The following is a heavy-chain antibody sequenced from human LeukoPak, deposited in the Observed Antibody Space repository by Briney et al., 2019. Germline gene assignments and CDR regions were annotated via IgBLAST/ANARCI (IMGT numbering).Heavy chain of an antibody. CDR3: ARIYSGSHYS. D-gene: IGHD1-26*01. V-gene: IGHV3-23*01. CDR1: GFTFSKFP. J-gene: IGHJ4*02. CDR2: ISASGDVT. Sequence: GGSLRLSCAASGFTFSKFPMGWVRQAPGRGLEWVSAISASGDVTFYADSLRGRFTISRDTSKNTLFLQMNSLRAEDTAVYYCARIYSGSHYSWGQGTLVTISS.